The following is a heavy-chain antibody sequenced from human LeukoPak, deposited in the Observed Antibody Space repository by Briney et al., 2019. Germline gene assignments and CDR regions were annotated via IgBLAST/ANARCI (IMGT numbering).Heavy chain of an antibody. Sequence: SETLSLTCTVSGGSISTYYWSWIRQPPGKGLEWIGNSYYSGSTNYNPSLKSRVTISVDTSKNQFSLKLSSVTAADTALYYGARSREHERYFFDYWGQGTLVTVSS. CDR2: SYYSGST. CDR1: GGSISTYY. J-gene: IGHJ4*02. D-gene: IGHD1/OR15-1a*01. V-gene: IGHV4-59*01. CDR3: ARSREHERYFFDY.